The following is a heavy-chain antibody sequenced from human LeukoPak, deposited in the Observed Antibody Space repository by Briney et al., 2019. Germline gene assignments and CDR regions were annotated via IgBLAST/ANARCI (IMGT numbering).Heavy chain of an antibody. J-gene: IGHJ4*02. CDR2: IKSESVGGAI. D-gene: IGHD3-22*01. CDR1: GFTFSNAW. CDR3: TTTYHYDSSGYSSYY. Sequence: PGGSLRLSCTASGFTFSNAWMTWVRQAPGKGLEWVGRIKSESVGGAIDYAAPVKGRFTISRDDSKNTLYLQLNSLKTEDTALYYCTTTYHYDSSGYSSYYWGQGTLDTVSS. V-gene: IGHV3-15*01.